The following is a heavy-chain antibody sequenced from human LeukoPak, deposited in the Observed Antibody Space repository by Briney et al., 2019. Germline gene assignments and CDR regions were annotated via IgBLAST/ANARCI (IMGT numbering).Heavy chain of an antibody. CDR2: ISVSGGST. J-gene: IGHJ5*02. CDR3: AKGSLRFLESNWVDP. V-gene: IGHV3-23*01. D-gene: IGHD3-3*01. Sequence: PGGPLRLSCAASGFTFSSYAMSGVRQAPGKGLEWCAAISVSGGSTYYADSVKGRFTISRDNSKNTLYLQMNSLRAEDTAVYYCAKGSLRFLESNWVDPWGQGTLVTVSS. CDR1: GFTFSSYA.